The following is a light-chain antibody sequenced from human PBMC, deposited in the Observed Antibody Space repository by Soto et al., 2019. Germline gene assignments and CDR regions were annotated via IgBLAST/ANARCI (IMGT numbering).Light chain of an antibody. CDR2: EVS. J-gene: IGLJ1*01. V-gene: IGLV2-18*01. CDR3: SLYTSSSTYV. Sequence: QSVLTQPPSVSGSPGQSVTISCTGTSSDVGGDNRVSWYQQPPGTAPKLIIYEVSNRPSGVPDRFSGSKSGNTASLTISGLQAEDEADYFCSLYTSSSTYVFGNGTKVTVL. CDR1: SSDVGGDNR.